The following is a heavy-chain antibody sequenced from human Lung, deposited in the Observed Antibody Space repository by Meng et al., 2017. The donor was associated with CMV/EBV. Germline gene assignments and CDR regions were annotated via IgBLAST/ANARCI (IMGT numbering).Heavy chain of an antibody. Sequence: SXTLSLXCTVSGGSVSSGSFYWNWIRQPPGEGLEWIGFVYYSGSTNYNPALKSRVTMSIDTSKNQFSLKLSSVTAADTAMYYCARVPQNIAAAGISAFDIWXQGKXV. CDR3: ARVPQNIAAAGISAFDI. CDR2: VYYSGST. J-gene: IGHJ3*02. CDR1: GGSVSSGSFY. V-gene: IGHV4-61*01. D-gene: IGHD6-13*01.